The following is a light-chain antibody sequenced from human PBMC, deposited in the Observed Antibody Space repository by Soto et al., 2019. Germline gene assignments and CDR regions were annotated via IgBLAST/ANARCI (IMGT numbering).Light chain of an antibody. CDR2: DAF. V-gene: IGKV3-20*01. CDR3: QQYTGPPTT. Sequence: EIGFTQSPCTLSLSQGESATLSCRASRSLDSGQLAWYQQKVGRAPRLLIHDAFMRATGIPDRFSGSGSGTDFTLTIARLEPEDSAVYFCQQYTGPPTTFGQGTRLEI. CDR1: RSLDSGQ. J-gene: IGKJ5*01.